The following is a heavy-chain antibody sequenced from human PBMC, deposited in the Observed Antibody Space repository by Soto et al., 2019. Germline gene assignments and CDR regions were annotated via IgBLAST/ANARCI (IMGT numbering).Heavy chain of an antibody. Sequence: PSETLSLTCTVSGGSISSYYWSGIRQPPGKGLEWIGYIYYSGSTNYNPSLKSRVTISVDTSKNQFSLKLSSVTAADTAVYYCARLIPYSGSVRTPYYYGMDVWGQGTTVTVSS. CDR2: IYYSGST. V-gene: IGHV4-59*08. CDR1: GGSISSYY. D-gene: IGHD1-26*01. J-gene: IGHJ6*02. CDR3: ARLIPYSGSVRTPYYYGMDV.